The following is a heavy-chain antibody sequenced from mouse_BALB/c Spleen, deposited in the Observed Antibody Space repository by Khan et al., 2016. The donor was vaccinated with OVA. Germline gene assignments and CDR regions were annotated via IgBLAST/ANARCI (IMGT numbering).Heavy chain of an antibody. CDR2: IDPFNGGS. CDR1: GYSFTSYY. Sequence: VQLQQPGPELMKPGASVKISCKASGYSFTSYYIHWVKQSHGKTLEWIGYIDPFNGGSTYNQKFNVKATLTVDTSSNPAYMPLSSLTSEDSAVYDCARHGSTSWFAYWGQGTLVTVSA. V-gene: IGHV1-31*01. J-gene: IGHJ3*01. CDR3: ARHGSTSWFAY. D-gene: IGHD1-1*01.